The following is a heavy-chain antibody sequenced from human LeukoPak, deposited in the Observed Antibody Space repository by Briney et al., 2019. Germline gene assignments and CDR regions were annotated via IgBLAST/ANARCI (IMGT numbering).Heavy chain of an antibody. CDR2: IYYSGST. J-gene: IGHJ3*02. V-gene: IGHV4-31*03. CDR1: GGSISSGGYY. CDR3: ATVSPLAGAFDI. Sequence: SQTPSLTCTVSGGSISSGGYYWSWIRQHPGKGLVWIGYIYYSGSTYYNPSLKSRVTISVDTSKNQFSLKLSSVTAADTAVYYCATVSPLAGAFDIWGQGTMVTVSS.